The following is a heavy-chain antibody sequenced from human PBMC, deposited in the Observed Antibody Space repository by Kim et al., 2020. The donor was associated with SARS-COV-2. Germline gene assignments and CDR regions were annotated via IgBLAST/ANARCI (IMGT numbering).Heavy chain of an antibody. CDR3: ATHIVGNIVDLDY. V-gene: IGHV1-2*02. D-gene: IGHD1-26*01. Sequence: ASVKVSCKASGYTFTGYYVHWVRQAPGQGLEWMGWINPDSGGTKYAQKFQGRVTMTRDTSVSTAYMDLNRLRSDDTALYYCATHIVGNIVDLDYWGQGTPVTVSS. J-gene: IGHJ4*02. CDR2: INPDSGGT. CDR1: GYTFTGYY.